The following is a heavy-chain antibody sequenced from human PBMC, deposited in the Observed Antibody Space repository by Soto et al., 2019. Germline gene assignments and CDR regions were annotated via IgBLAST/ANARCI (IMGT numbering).Heavy chain of an antibody. V-gene: IGHV2-5*02. J-gene: IGHJ3*02. CDR1: GFSLSTSGVG. CDR3: APRIHYGDYVAFDI. D-gene: IGHD4-17*01. Sequence: QITLKESGPTLVKPTQTLTLTCTFSGFSLSTSGVGVGWIRQPPGKALEWLALIYWDDDKRYSPSLKSRLTLTKDTSKNQVVLTMTNMDPLDTATYYCAPRIHYGDYVAFDIWGQGTMVTVSS. CDR2: IYWDDDK.